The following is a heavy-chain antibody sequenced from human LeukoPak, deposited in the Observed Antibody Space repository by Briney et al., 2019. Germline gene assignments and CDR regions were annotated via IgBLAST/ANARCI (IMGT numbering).Heavy chain of an antibody. CDR2: INPNSGGT. V-gene: IGHV1-2*02. CDR1: GYTFTGYY. CDR3: ARDFAGTMVRGVMGPSWYMDV. D-gene: IGHD3-10*01. J-gene: IGHJ6*03. Sequence: GASVKVSCKASGYTFTGYYMHWVRQAPGQGLEWMGWINPNSGGTNYAQKFQGRVTMTRDTSISTAYMELSRLRSDDTAVYYCARDFAGTMVRGVMGPSWYMDVWGKGTTVTVSS.